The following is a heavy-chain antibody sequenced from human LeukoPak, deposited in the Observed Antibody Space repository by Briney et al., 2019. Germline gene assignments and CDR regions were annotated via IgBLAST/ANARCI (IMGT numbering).Heavy chain of an antibody. CDR3: ARDPYDILTGNEYFQH. CDR2: ISSSSSYI. V-gene: IGHV3-21*01. D-gene: IGHD3-9*01. CDR1: GFTFSSYS. Sequence: GGSLRLSCAASGFTFSSYSMNWVRQAPGKGLEWVSSISSSSSYIYYADSVKGRFTISRDNAKNSLYLQMNSLRAEDTAVYYCARDPYDILTGNEYFQHWGQGTLVTVSS. J-gene: IGHJ1*01.